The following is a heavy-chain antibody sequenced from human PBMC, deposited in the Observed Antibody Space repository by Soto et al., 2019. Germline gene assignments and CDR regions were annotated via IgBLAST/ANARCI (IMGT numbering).Heavy chain of an antibody. J-gene: IGHJ6*02. CDR2: IYYSGST. V-gene: IGHV4-59*01. CDR1: GGSMSGYN. Sequence: SETLSLTCSVSGGSMSGYNWSWIRQSPGRGLEWIGYIYYSGSTTYNPSLKSRVTISVDTSKNRFSLRLRSVTPADTAVYYCARQRGNYFYYGMDVWGQGTTVTVSS. CDR3: ARQRGNYFYYGMDV. D-gene: IGHD3-16*01.